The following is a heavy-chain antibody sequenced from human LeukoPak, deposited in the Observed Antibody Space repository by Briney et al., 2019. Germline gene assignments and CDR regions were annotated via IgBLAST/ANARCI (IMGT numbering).Heavy chain of an antibody. CDR2: INHSGST. Sequence: SETLSLTCAVYGGSFSGYYWSWIRQPPGKELEWIGEINHSGSTNYNPSLKSRVTISVDTSKNQFSLKLSSVTAADTAVYYCARVPKFGGFSFVWGQGTLVTVSS. CDR1: GGSFSGYY. V-gene: IGHV4-34*01. CDR3: ARVPKFGGFSFV. D-gene: IGHD3-10*01. J-gene: IGHJ4*02.